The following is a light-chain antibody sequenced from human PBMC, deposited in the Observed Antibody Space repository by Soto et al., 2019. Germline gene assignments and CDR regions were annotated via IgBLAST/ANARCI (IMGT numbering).Light chain of an antibody. CDR3: QQYNNWPRT. J-gene: IGKJ1*01. Sequence: EIGMTQSPATLSVSPGDRATLSCRASQNVNINLAWYRQKPGQAPRLLIYGASTRATGVPAGFSGSGSGTEFTLTISSLQSEDLAVYYCQQYNNWPRTFGQGTKVDIK. CDR1: QNVNIN. V-gene: IGKV3-15*01. CDR2: GAS.